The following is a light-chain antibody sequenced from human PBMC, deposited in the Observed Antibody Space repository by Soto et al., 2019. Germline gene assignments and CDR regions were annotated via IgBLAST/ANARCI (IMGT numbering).Light chain of an antibody. J-gene: IGLJ2*01. CDR3: QSYDSSGRVV. V-gene: IGLV1-40*01. CDR1: SSNIGAGYD. Sequence: QSVLTQPPSVSGAPGQRVTISCTGSSSNIGAGYDVHWYQQLPGTAPKLLIYGNSTRPSGVPDRFSGSKSGTSASLAITGLQAEDDADYYCQSYDSSGRVVFGGGTKLTVL. CDR2: GNS.